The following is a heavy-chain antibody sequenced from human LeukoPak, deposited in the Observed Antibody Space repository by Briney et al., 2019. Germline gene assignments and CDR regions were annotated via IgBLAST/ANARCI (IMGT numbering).Heavy chain of an antibody. D-gene: IGHD1-26*01. CDR1: GDSISRRSYH. Sequence: SETLSLTCTVSGDSISRRSYHWGWVRQPPGKGLEWIGRIYYSGSTHYNPSLKSRVTLSVDTSKNQFSLKLTSVTAADTAVYFCARVGPDGATLFDYWGQGTLVTVSS. CDR2: IYYSGST. CDR3: ARVGPDGATLFDY. V-gene: IGHV4-39*07. J-gene: IGHJ4*02.